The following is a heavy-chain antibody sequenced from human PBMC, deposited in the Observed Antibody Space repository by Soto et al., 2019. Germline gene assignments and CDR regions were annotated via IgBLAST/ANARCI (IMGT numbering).Heavy chain of an antibody. V-gene: IGHV5-10-1*01. CDR1: GYSFTSYW. J-gene: IGHJ4*02. D-gene: IGHD6-13*01. Sequence: GESLKISCKGSGYSFTSYWIAWVRQMPGKGLEWMGRIDPSDSYTNYSPSFQGHVTISADKSISTAYLQWSSLKASDTAMYYCARLQPAAGDNDLTFDYWGQGTLVTVSS. CDR2: IDPSDSYT. CDR3: ARLQPAAGDNDLTFDY.